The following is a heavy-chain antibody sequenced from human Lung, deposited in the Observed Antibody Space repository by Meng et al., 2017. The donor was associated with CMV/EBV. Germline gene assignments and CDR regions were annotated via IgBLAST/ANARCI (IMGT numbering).Heavy chain of an antibody. Sequence: GESLKISYAASGFIFSSYGMHWVRQAPGKGLEWVAVIWYDGSEKYYADSVKGRFIISRDNSRNMLYLQMSSLRAEDTAVYYCAKGAGSVGSIHFDYWGQGTLVTVSS. J-gene: IGHJ4*02. CDR1: GFIFSSYG. D-gene: IGHD1-26*01. V-gene: IGHV3-33*06. CDR3: AKGAGSVGSIHFDY. CDR2: IWYDGSEK.